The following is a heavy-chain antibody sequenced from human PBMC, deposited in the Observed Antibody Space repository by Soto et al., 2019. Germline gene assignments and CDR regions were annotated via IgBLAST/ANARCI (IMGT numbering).Heavy chain of an antibody. V-gene: IGHV1-18*01. CDR1: GYTFTSYD. D-gene: IGHD2-15*01. CDR3: ARGRGYCSGGSCYFNRFDP. CDR2: ISVYDGNT. J-gene: IGHJ5*02. Sequence: QVQLVQSGAEVKKPGASVKVSCKASGYTFTSYDISWVRQAPGQGLEWMGWISVYDGNTNYAQKLQGRVTMTTDTSTSTAYMELRSLRSDDTAVYYCARGRGYCSGGSCYFNRFDPWGQGTLVTVSS.